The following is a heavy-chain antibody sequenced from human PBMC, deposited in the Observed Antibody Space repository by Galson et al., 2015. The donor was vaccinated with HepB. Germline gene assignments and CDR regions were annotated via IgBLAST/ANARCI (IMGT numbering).Heavy chain of an antibody. D-gene: IGHD2-15*01. CDR2: ISKDGRNE. Sequence: FLRLSCAASGLTLSSYAVHWVRQAPGKGLEWVAVISKDGRNEYYADSVKGRFTVSRDNSKETLHLQMNSLRAEDTAVYYCARGGWNWYFDLWGRGTLVTVSS. V-gene: IGHV3-30*04. J-gene: IGHJ2*01. CDR1: GLTLSSYA. CDR3: ARGGWNWYFDL.